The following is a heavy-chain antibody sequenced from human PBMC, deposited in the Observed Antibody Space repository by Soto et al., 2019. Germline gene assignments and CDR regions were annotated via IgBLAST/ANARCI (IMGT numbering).Heavy chain of an antibody. CDR1: GFTFSSNW. CDR3: ARDGEGF. V-gene: IGHV3-74*01. J-gene: IGHJ4*02. CDR2: INTDGSST. D-gene: IGHD2-21*01. Sequence: GSLRLSCSASGFTFSSNWMHWVRRVPGRGLVWVSRINTDGSSTSYADSVKGRFTISRDNAKNTLYLQMNSLRAEDTAVYYCARDGEGFWGQGTLVTVSS.